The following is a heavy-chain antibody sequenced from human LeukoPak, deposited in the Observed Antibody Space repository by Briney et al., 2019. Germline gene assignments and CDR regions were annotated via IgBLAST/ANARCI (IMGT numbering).Heavy chain of an antibody. CDR3: ARIRCGHSGSVCYNH. Sequence: SETLCLTCGVFGVSINDYYWSWIRQSPGKGLEWIGEISHTEGTRYNPSLESRVTMSVGTSENQLSLKLIFVTAADTAVYYCARIRCGHSGSVCYNHWGLGTLVTVSS. CDR2: ISHTEGT. D-gene: IGHD2-21*01. V-gene: IGHV4-34*01. CDR1: GVSINDYY. J-gene: IGHJ4*02.